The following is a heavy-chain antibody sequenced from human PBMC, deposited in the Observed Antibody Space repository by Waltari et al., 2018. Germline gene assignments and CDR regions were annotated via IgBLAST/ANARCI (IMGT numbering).Heavy chain of an antibody. V-gene: IGHV4-38-2*02. CDR2: IYHSGST. Sequence: QVQLQESGPGLVKPSETLSLTCTVSGYSISSGYYWGWIRQPPGKGLEWIGSIYHSGSTYYNPSLKSRVTISVDTSKNQFSLKLSSVTAADTAVYYCARHVIAAAGGLTAFDIWGQGTMVTVSS. D-gene: IGHD6-13*01. CDR1: GYSISSGYY. CDR3: ARHVIAAAGGLTAFDI. J-gene: IGHJ3*02.